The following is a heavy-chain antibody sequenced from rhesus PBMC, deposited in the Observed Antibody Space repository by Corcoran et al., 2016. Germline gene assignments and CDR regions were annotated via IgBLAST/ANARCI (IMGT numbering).Heavy chain of an antibody. CDR1: GASINSHS. J-gene: IGHJ4*01. V-gene: IGHV4-173*01. CDR2: ISAGGGNT. CDR3: ARGYTKGPFDY. D-gene: IGHD2-39*02. Sequence: QLQLQESGPGLVKPSVTLSLTCAVSGASINSHSWTWSRPPPGKGLEWIGRISAGGGNTDYNPSLKTRVTNSTDTSKNVFSLKLSSLTAADTAVYYCARGYTKGPFDYWGQGVLVTVSS.